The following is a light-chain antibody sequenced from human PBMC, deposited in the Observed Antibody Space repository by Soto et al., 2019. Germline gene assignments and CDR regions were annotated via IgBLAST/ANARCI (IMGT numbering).Light chain of an antibody. Sequence: DIHRTQSPSSLSASVGDRVTITFRASQGIDHSLAWYQQKPGKVPHLLIYSASTLKSGVPSRFSGSGSETDFTLTITGLQPYDDATYYCQEHYSCPPISFGPGTKVD. J-gene: IGKJ3*01. CDR2: SAS. CDR1: QGIDHS. V-gene: IGKV1-27*01. CDR3: QEHYSCPPIS.